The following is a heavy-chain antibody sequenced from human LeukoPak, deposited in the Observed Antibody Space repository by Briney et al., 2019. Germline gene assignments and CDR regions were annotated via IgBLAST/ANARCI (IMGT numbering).Heavy chain of an antibody. CDR1: GGSISSYY. V-gene: IGHV4-4*07. CDR2: IYTSGST. D-gene: IGHD4-17*01. CDR3: ARDRVYGDYFDAFDI. Sequence: SETLSLTCTVSGGSISSYYWNWIRQPAGKGLEWIGHIYTSGSTNYNPSLKSRVTMSVDTSKKQFSLKLTSVTAADTAVYYCARDRVYGDYFDAFDIWGQGTMVTVSS. J-gene: IGHJ3*02.